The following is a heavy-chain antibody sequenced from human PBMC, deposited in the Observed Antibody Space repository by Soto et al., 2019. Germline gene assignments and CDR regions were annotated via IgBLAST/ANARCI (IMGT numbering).Heavy chain of an antibody. CDR2: ISYDGSNK. CDR1: GFIFSKYG. Sequence: GGSLRLSCAASGFIFSKYGMHWVRQAPGKGLEWVAVISYDGSNKYYAESVKGRFIISRDKSENTLYLQMNSLRAEDTALYYCAKDLGSGKPYYYYAMDVWGQGTMVTVSS. J-gene: IGHJ6*02. CDR3: AKDLGSGKPYYYYAMDV. V-gene: IGHV3-30*18. D-gene: IGHD3-10*01.